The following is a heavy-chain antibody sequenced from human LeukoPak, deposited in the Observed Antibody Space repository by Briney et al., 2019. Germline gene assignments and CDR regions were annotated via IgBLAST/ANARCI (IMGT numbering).Heavy chain of an antibody. D-gene: IGHD5-24*01. CDR1: GGTFSSHA. CDR2: IIPVLGMA. V-gene: IGHV1-69*04. Sequence: ASVKVSCKASGGTFSSHAISWIRQVPGQGLEWMGRIIPVLGMANYAQKFQDRVTIIADTSMSTAYVELSSLTSEDTAVYYCVRADGYNSFFDDWGQGTLVAVSS. J-gene: IGHJ4*02. CDR3: VRADGYNSFFDD.